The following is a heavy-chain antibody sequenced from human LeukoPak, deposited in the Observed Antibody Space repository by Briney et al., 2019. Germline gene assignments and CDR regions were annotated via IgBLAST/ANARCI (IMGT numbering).Heavy chain of an antibody. Sequence: ASVKVSCKASGYTFTSYDINWVRQATGQGLEWMGWMNPNSGNTGYAQKFQGRVTMTRNTSISTAYMELSSLRSEDTAVYYCARASTPYCSSTSCYGYNWFDPWGQGTLVTVSS. CDR2: MNPNSGNT. CDR1: GYTFTSYD. D-gene: IGHD2-2*01. CDR3: ARASTPYCSSTSCYGYNWFDP. J-gene: IGHJ5*02. V-gene: IGHV1-8*01.